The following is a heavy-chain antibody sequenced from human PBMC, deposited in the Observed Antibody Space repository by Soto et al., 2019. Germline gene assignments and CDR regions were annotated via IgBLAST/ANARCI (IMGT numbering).Heavy chain of an antibody. J-gene: IGHJ5*02. CDR3: ARDFFDSSDYTTNWFDP. D-gene: IGHD3-22*01. CDR1: GDSISNSRFY. V-gene: IGHV4-39*01. Sequence: SETLSLTCSVSGDSISNSRFYWAWIRQPPGEGLEWIGSIYHTGNAYYNPSLKSRVTISVDTSKNQFSLKLISVTAADAALYYCARDFFDSSDYTTNWFDPWGQGTLVTVSS. CDR2: IYHTGNA.